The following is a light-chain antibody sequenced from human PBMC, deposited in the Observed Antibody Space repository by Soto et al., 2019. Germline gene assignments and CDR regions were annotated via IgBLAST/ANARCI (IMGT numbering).Light chain of an antibody. CDR3: QQYHSFPLT. J-gene: IGKJ4*01. CDR2: EVS. Sequence: DIQMTQSPSTLSAYIGDTVTITCRASQSIDRWVAWFQQKPGKAPKLLIYEVSTLDSGVPSRFSGGGSGTGFTLSIGRLQPDDSATYFCQQYHSFPLTFGGGTKVEIK. V-gene: IGKV1-5*03. CDR1: QSIDRW.